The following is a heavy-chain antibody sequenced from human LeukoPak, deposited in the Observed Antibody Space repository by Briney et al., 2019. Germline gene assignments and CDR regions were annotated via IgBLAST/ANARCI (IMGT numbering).Heavy chain of an antibody. J-gene: IGHJ5*02. CDR1: GGSISSNNYC. CDR3: AALLEDLVPPPTGAP. Sequence: SETLSLTCTVSGGSISSNNYCWGWLRQPPGKGLEWNGSVYYSGTTYYNPYLKSRVPMSVATSKIHFTLKPTSVTAADTAVYYCAALLEDLVPPPTGAPWGQGTLVTVSS. CDR2: VYYSGTT. V-gene: IGHV4-39*02. D-gene: IGHD2-2*01.